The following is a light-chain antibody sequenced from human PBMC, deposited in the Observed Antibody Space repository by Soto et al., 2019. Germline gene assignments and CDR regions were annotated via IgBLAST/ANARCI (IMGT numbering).Light chain of an antibody. CDR3: QQRSNWPLT. CDR2: DAS. J-gene: IGKJ4*01. V-gene: IGKV3-11*01. Sequence: EIVLTQSPATLSLSPGERATLSCRASQSVSSYLAWYQQKPGQAPRLLIYDASNSATGIPARFSGGGSGTDLTLTISSLEPADFAVYYCQQRSNWPLTCGGGTKVEIK. CDR1: QSVSSY.